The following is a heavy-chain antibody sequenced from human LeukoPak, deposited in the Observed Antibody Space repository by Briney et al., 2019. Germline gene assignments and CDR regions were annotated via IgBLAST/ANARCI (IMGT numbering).Heavy chain of an antibody. V-gene: IGHV1-69*13. Sequence: GASVKVSCKASGGTFSSYAISWVRQAPGQGLEWMGGIIPIFGTANYAQKFQGRVTITADESTSTAYMELSSLRSEEPAVYYCARLGDHSSGWYDGVSATKNVRAFDIWGQGTMVTVSS. CDR1: GGTFSSYA. J-gene: IGHJ3*02. CDR2: IIPIFGTA. D-gene: IGHD6-19*01. CDR3: ARLGDHSSGWYDGVSATKNVRAFDI.